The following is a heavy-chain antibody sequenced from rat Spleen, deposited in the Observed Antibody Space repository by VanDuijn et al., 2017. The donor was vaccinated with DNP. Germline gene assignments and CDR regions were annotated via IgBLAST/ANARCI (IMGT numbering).Heavy chain of an antibody. Sequence: EVQLQESGPGLVKPSQSLSLTCSVTGYPITSNYWGWIRKFPGNKMEYIGHISYSGSTNYNPSLKSRFSITRDTSKNQFFLQLNSVTTEDTATYYCARAGAPYVMDAWGQGASVTVSS. CDR2: ISYSGST. CDR1: GYPITSNY. CDR3: ARAGAPYVMDA. D-gene: IGHD4-2*01. V-gene: IGHV3-1*01. J-gene: IGHJ4*01.